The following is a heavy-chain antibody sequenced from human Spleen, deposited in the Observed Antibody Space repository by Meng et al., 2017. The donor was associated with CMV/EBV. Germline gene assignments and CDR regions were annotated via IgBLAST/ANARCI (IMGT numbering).Heavy chain of an antibody. V-gene: IGHV2-5*02. D-gene: IGHD3-10*01. CDR2: IYWDDDD. CDR1: FSLSSTGVA. Sequence: FSLSSTGVAVGWIRQPRGEALEWLALIYWDDDDRYSPSLKTRLTITKDTSKNQVVLTMTNMDPVDTGTYFCAHSSYYYRSGSYYPFEYWGQGTLVTVSS. CDR3: AHSSYYYRSGSYYPFEY. J-gene: IGHJ4*02.